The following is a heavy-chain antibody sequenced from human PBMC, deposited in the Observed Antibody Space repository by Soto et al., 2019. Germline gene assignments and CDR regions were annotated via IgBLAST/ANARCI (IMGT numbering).Heavy chain of an antibody. CDR1: GYSFPDYW. J-gene: IGHJ6*02. CDR3: ARAMVRGKNYYGVDV. Sequence: GESLKISCQGSGYSFPDYWIGWVRQVPGKGLEWMGIIYPGDSDTRYSPSFQGQVTISADKSISTAYLQWSSLKASDTAVYYCARAMVRGKNYYGVDVWGQGTTVTVSS. V-gene: IGHV5-51*01. D-gene: IGHD3-10*01. CDR2: IYPGDSDT.